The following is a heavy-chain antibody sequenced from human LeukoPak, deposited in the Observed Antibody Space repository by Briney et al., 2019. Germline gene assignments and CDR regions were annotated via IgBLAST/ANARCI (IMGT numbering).Heavy chain of an antibody. CDR2: ISSGGIII. Sequence: GGSLRLSCAASGFTFSSYEINWVRQAPGKGLEWVSYISSGGIIIYYADSVKGRFTISRDNAKNSLYLQMNSLRAEDTAVYYCARGGDYYGSGSYYNGNYFDYWGQGTPVTVSS. D-gene: IGHD3-10*01. V-gene: IGHV3-48*03. CDR1: GFTFSSYE. J-gene: IGHJ4*02. CDR3: ARGGDYYGSGSYYNGNYFDY.